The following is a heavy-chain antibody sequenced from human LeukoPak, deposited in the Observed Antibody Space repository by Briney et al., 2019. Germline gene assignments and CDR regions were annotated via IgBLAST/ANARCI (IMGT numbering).Heavy chain of an antibody. CDR1: GYTFTGYY. V-gene: IGHV1-2*02. CDR2: INPNSGGT. Sequence: ASVKVSCKASGYTFTGYYMHWVGQAPGQGLEWMGWINPNSGGTNYAQKFQGRVTMTRDTSISTAYMELSRLRSDDTAVYYCVCSGWPEDAFDIWGQGTMVTVSS. J-gene: IGHJ3*02. CDR3: VCSGWPEDAFDI. D-gene: IGHD6-19*01.